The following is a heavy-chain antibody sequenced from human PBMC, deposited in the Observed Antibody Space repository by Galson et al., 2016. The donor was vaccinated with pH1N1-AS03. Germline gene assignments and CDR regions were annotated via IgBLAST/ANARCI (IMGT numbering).Heavy chain of an antibody. Sequence: LSLTCTVSGDSISSTPYYWGWIRQPPGKGLEWIGTIYFRGATYYSPSLKSRVTISIDSSKNLFSLSLSSVTAADTAVYYCARHVGGSYPNNLDAWGQGTLVIVSS. CDR2: IYFRGAT. V-gene: IGHV4-39*07. CDR1: GDSISSTPYY. J-gene: IGHJ5*02. CDR3: ARHVGGSYPNNLDA. D-gene: IGHD1-26*01.